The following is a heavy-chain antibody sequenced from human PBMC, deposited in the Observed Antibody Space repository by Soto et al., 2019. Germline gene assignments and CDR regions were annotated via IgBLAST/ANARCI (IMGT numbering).Heavy chain of an antibody. CDR3: ARDIEGYRNYYFDY. CDR2: ISSSSSYI. D-gene: IGHD3-16*02. Sequence: GGSLRLSCAASGFTFSSYSMNWVRQAPGKGLEWVSSISSSSSYIYYADSVKGRFTISRDNAKNSLYLQMNSLRAEDTAVYYCARDIEGYRNYYFDYWGQGTLVTVSS. V-gene: IGHV3-21*01. J-gene: IGHJ4*02. CDR1: GFTFSSYS.